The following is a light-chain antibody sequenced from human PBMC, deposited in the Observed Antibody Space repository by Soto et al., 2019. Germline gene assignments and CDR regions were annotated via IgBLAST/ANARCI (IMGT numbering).Light chain of an antibody. CDR3: MQGTHRPIT. Sequence: DVVMTQSPLSLPVTLGQPASISCWSSQSLSYSDRNIYLNWFHQRPGQSPRRLIYKVFNRDSGVPDRFSGSGSGTDFTLKISRVEAEDVGIYYCMQGTHRPITFGGGTKVDIK. J-gene: IGKJ4*01. CDR2: KVF. V-gene: IGKV2-30*01. CDR1: QSLSYSDRNIY.